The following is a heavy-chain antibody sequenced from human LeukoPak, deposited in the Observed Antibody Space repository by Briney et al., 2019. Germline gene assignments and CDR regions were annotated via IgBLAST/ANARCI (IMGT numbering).Heavy chain of an antibody. CDR3: ARGGVLKSVDY. CDR2: VYDIGST. Sequence: SSETLSLTRTVSGGSIGSHYWTWIRQTPGKGLEWIGYVYDIGSTKYNPSLKSRVTISVDTSKNQFSLRLSSVTAADTAVYYCARGGVLKSVDYWGQGTLVAVSS. J-gene: IGHJ4*02. CDR1: GGSIGSHY. D-gene: IGHD3-16*01. V-gene: IGHV4-59*11.